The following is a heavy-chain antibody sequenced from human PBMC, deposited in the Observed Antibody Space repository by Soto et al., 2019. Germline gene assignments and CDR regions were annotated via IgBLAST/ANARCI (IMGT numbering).Heavy chain of an antibody. CDR3: AKDRRGYDYLGSSDY. V-gene: IGHV3-23*01. J-gene: IGHJ4*02. CDR2: ISASGGST. CDR1: GFTFSSYA. D-gene: IGHD5-12*01. Sequence: GESLKISCAASGFTFSSYAMSWVRQAPGKGLEWVSGISASGGSTYNADFVEGRFTISRDNSKNTLYLQMNSLRAEDTAVYYCAKDRRGYDYLGSSDYWGQGTLVTVSS.